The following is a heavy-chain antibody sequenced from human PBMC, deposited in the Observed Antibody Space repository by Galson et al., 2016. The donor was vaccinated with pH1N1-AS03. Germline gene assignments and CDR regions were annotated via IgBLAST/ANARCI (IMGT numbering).Heavy chain of an antibody. CDR2: GYSSGHT. V-gene: IGHV4-61*02. CDR3: AREDGSTVISKFDY. CDR1: GDSISSSTYY. Sequence: TLSLTCTVSGDSISSSTYYWSWIRQPAGKGLEWIGRGYSSGHTNYNPSLKGRVTISVDTSKNQFSLRLSSVTAADTAFYYCAREDGSTVISKFDYWGQGTLVTVSS. D-gene: IGHD5-24*01. J-gene: IGHJ4*02.